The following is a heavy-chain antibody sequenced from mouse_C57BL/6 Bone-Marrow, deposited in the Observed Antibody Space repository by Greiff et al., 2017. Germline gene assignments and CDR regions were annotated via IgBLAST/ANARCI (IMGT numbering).Heavy chain of an antibody. D-gene: IGHD1-1*01. CDR3: ARTYGSSHDY. Sequence: VKVVESGPGLVAPSQSLSITCTVSGFSLTSSAISWVRQPPGQGLAWLGVIWTGGGTNSNSALKSGPSISKDNYKSQVFLKMSSLQTDDTARYYCARTYGSSHDYWGQGTTLTVSS. CDR1: GFSLTSSA. J-gene: IGHJ2*01. V-gene: IGHV2-9-1*01. CDR2: IWTGGGT.